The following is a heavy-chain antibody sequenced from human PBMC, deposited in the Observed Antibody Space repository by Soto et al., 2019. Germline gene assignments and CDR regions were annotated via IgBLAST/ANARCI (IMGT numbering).Heavy chain of an antibody. V-gene: IGHV3-74*01. CDR2: IKREGSTT. CDR3: ARGAINYYYEDV. CDR1: GCTFSDSW. J-gene: IGHJ6*03. Sequence: EVQLVESGGGLVQPGGSLRLSCAASGCTFSDSWMHWVRHAPGKGLEWVSRIKREGSTTNYADSVKGRFTISRDNAKNTLYLEMNSLRGEDTADYYCARGAINYYYEDVWGNGTTVTVSS.